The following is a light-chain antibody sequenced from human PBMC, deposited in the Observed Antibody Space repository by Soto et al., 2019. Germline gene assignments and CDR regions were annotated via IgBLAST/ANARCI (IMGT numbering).Light chain of an antibody. V-gene: IGKV3-20*01. Sequence: ELVLTQSPDTLSLSPGERATLSCRASQSVSASYLAWYQHKPGQAPRLLMYGASRRATGIPDRFSGSGSGTAFTLTISRLEPEDFVVYFCQQYGSSPLTFGGGTKVEIK. CDR1: QSVSASY. CDR2: GAS. CDR3: QQYGSSPLT. J-gene: IGKJ4*01.